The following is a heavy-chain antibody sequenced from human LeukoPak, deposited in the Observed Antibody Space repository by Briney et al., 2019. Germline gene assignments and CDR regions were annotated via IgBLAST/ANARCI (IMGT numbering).Heavy chain of an antibody. CDR1: GGSISTYY. D-gene: IGHD5-18*01. CDR2: IYYSGST. Sequence: SETLSLTCTVSGGSISTYYWSWIRQPPGKGLEWLGYIYYSGSTNYNPSLKSRVTISVDTSKNQFSLKLSSVTAADTAVYYCARGRRGYSYGYDYWGQGTLVTVSS. V-gene: IGHV4-59*01. CDR3: ARGRRGYSYGYDY. J-gene: IGHJ4*02.